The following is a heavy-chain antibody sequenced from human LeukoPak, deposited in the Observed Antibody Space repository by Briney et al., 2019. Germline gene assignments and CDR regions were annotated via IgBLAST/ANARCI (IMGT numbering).Heavy chain of an antibody. D-gene: IGHD4-17*01. Sequence: PGGSLRLSCAASGSTFSSYWMSWVRQAPGKGLEWVANIKQDGSEKYYVDSVKGRFTISRDNAKNSLYLQMNSLRAEDTAVYYCATSYGDYPNDAFDIWGQGTMVTVSS. CDR2: IKQDGSEK. V-gene: IGHV3-7*01. CDR3: ATSYGDYPNDAFDI. CDR1: GSTFSSYW. J-gene: IGHJ3*02.